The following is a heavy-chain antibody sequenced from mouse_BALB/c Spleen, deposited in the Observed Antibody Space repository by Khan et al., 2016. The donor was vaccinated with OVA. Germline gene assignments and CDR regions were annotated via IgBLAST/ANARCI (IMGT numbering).Heavy chain of an antibody. J-gene: IGHJ2*01. CDR3: ARSQLGLRFGY. Sequence: QVQLQQSGAELVGPGTSVKVSCKASGYAFTSYLIEWVNQRPGQGLEWIGLINPGNGITNYNEKFRGKATLTADKSSTTAYMQFSSLTSDDSAVYFCARSQLGLRFGYWGQGTTLTVSS. D-gene: IGHD3-1*01. V-gene: IGHV1-54*01. CDR1: GYAFTSYL. CDR2: INPGNGIT.